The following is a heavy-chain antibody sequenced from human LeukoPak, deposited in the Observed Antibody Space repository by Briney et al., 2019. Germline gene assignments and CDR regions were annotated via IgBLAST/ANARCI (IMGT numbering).Heavy chain of an antibody. CDR2: INHSGST. D-gene: IGHD1-26*01. CDR3: ATMGATRGY. CDR1: GGSFSGYY. J-gene: IGHJ4*02. Sequence: SETLSLTCAVYGGSFSGYYWSWIRQPPGKGLEWIGEINHSGSTNYNPSLKSRVTISVDTSKNQFSLELSSVTAADTAVYYCATMGATRGYWGQGTLVTVSS. V-gene: IGHV4-34*01.